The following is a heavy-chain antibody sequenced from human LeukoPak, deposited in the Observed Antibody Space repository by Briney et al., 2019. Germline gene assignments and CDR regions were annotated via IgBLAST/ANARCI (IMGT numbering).Heavy chain of an antibody. CDR1: GYTFTSYD. J-gene: IGHJ4*02. V-gene: IGHV1-8*01. D-gene: IGHD6-19*01. CDR3: ARSSTRGSSGWYRRQPKYYFDY. Sequence: ASVKVSCKASGYTFTSYDINWVRQATGQGLEWMGWMNPNSGNTGYAQKFQGRVTMTRNTSTSTAYMELSSLRSEDTAVYYCARSSTRGSSGWYRRQPKYYFDYWGQGTLVTVSS. CDR2: MNPNSGNT.